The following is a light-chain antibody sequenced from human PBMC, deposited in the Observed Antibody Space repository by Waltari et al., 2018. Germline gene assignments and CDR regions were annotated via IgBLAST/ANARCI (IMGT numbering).Light chain of an antibody. Sequence: IVLPQSPDTLSLSPGQRATLSCRASQTINNNFLVWYQQKPGQAPRLLIHGASSRATGFPDRFSGSGSGTDFTLTISRLEPEDVAVYYCQQYDGSILTFGGGTKVEI. CDR3: QQYDGSILT. CDR1: QTINNNF. CDR2: GAS. J-gene: IGKJ4*01. V-gene: IGKV3-20*01.